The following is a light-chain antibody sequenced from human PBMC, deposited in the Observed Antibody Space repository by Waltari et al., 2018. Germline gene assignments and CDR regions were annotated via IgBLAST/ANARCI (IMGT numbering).Light chain of an antibody. Sequence: DIQMTQSPSTLSASVGDRVTITRRASQSINSWLAWYQQKPGKAPNLLIYKASTLESGVPSRFSGSGSGTEFTLTISSLQPDDFATYYCQQYNSYSRTFGQGTKVEIK. CDR2: KAS. CDR1: QSINSW. CDR3: QQYNSYSRT. V-gene: IGKV1-5*03. J-gene: IGKJ1*01.